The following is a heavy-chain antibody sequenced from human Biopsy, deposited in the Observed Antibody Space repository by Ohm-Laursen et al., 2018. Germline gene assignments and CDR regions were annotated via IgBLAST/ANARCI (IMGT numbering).Heavy chain of an antibody. V-gene: IGHV1-2*02. J-gene: IGHJ2*01. Sequence: SVKVSCKLSGYTFTAFSVHWLRQAPGQGLEWMGWINPKSGDTDYPQNFQGRVSMTRDTSISTAYMDLSRLRSDDTAVYYCARGRRHCSGTCSRWYFDLWGRGTLVTVSS. CDR3: ARGRRHCSGTCSRWYFDL. CDR2: INPKSGDT. D-gene: IGHD2-2*01. CDR1: GYTFTAFS.